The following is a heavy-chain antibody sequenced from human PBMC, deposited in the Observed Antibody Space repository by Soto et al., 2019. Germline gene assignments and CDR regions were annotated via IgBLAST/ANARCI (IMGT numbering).Heavy chain of an antibody. CDR3: ARGWRVAEGFDP. CDR1: GYTFNTYG. CDR2: SGAHNGDT. V-gene: IGHV1-18*01. Sequence: QVQLGQSGPEVKKPGASVKISCKASGYTFNTYGFTWVRQAPGQGLEWMGGSGAHNGDTNYLQKFQGRVTMTTETSTTTSYMELRNLTSDDTAVYFCARGWRVAEGFDPWGQGTLVTVSS. J-gene: IGHJ5*02. D-gene: IGHD3-3*01.